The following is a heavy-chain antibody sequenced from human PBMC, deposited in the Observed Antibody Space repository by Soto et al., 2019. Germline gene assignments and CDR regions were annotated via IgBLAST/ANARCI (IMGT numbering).Heavy chain of an antibody. J-gene: IGHJ4*02. Sequence: PGGSLRLSCAASGFTFSSYSMNWVRQAPRKGLEWVSSISSSSSYIYYADSVKGRFTISRDNAKNSLYLQMNSLRAEDTAVYYCARTQEYSGSFADYWGQGTLVTVSS. V-gene: IGHV3-21*01. D-gene: IGHD1-26*01. CDR1: GFTFSSYS. CDR2: ISSSSSYI. CDR3: ARTQEYSGSFADY.